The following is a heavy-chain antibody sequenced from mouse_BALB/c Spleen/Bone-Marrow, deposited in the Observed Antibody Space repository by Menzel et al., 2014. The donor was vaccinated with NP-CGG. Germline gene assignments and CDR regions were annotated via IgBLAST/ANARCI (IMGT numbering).Heavy chain of an antibody. CDR1: GFSLTSYD. V-gene: IGHV2-9-2*01. CDR3: VREKGFAY. CDR2: IWTGGGT. J-gene: IGHJ3*01. Sequence: VHLVESGPGLVAPSQSLSITCTVSGFSLTSYDISWIRQPPGKGLEWLGVIWTGGGTNYNSAFMPRLSISKDNSKSQVFLKMNSRQTDDTAIYYCVREKGFAYWGQGTLVTVSA.